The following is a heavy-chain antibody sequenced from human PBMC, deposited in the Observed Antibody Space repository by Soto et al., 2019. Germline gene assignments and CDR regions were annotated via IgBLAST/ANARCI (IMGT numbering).Heavy chain of an antibody. CDR1: GFTFSNYC. CDR3: GARKSIAAVAGTDY. J-gene: IGHJ4*02. Sequence: SLRLSCAASGFTFSNYCMNWVRQAPGKGLEWVSAISGRGDSTFYADSMGGRFTISRDNSKNTLYLQMKSLRAGDTAVYYCGARKSIAAVAGTDYWGQGTLVTVSS. D-gene: IGHD6-19*01. V-gene: IGHV3-23*01. CDR2: ISGRGDST.